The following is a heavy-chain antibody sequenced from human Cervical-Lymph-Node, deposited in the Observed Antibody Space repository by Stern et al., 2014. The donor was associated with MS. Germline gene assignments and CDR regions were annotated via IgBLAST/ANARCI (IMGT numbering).Heavy chain of an antibody. V-gene: IGHV3-21*01. CDR1: GFTFSSYS. Sequence: EVLLVESGGGLVKPGGSLGLFCAASGFTFSSYSMNRVRQAPGKGLEWVSSISSSSSYLYYAYSVKGRFTISRDNAKNSLYLQMNSLRAEDTAVYYCAREEYYYDSSGYSHWGQGTLVTVSS. CDR3: AREEYYYDSSGYSH. CDR2: ISSSSSYL. D-gene: IGHD3-22*01. J-gene: IGHJ4*02.